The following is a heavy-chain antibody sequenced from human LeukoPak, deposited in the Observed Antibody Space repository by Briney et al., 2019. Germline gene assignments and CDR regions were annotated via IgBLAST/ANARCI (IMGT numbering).Heavy chain of an antibody. CDR3: AKYPRTVVVITDFDY. Sequence: GGSLRLXCAXSXXXFSSYXMSWVRQAXXXXXXXXSAISGSGGSTYYADSVKGRFTISRDNSKNTLYLQMNSLRAEDTAVYYCAKYPRTVVVITDFDYWGQGTLVTVSS. V-gene: IGHV3-23*01. J-gene: IGHJ4*02. CDR1: XXXFSSYX. D-gene: IGHD3-22*01. CDR2: ISGSGGST.